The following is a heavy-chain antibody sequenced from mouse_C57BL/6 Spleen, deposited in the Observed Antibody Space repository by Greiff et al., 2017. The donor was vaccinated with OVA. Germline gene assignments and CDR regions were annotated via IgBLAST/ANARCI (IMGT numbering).Heavy chain of an antibody. CDR2: IRSKSSNYAT. CDR1: GFTFNTYA. D-gene: IGHD2-4*01. J-gene: IGHJ3*01. CDR3: VSGPLWDYDDWFAY. V-gene: IGHV10-3*01. Sequence: DVQLVESGGGLVQPKGSLKLSCAASGFTFNTYAMHWVRQAPGKGLEWVARIRSKSSNYATYYADSVKDRFTISRDDSQSMLYLQMNNLKTEDTAMYYCVSGPLWDYDDWFAYWGQGTLVTVSA.